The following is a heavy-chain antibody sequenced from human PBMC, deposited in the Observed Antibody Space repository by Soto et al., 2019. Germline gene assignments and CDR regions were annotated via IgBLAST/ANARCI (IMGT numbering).Heavy chain of an antibody. CDR2: ISAYNGNT. V-gene: IGHV1-18*04. D-gene: IGHD3-16*02. Sequence: QVQLVQSGAEVKKPGASVKVSCKASGYTFTSYGISWVRQAPGQGLEWMGWISAYNGNTNYAQKLQGRVTMTTDTTPSTAYMELRSLRSDDTAVYYCARGGGYDYVWGSYRYGSFDYWGQGTLVTVSS. J-gene: IGHJ4*02. CDR3: ARGGGYDYVWGSYRYGSFDY. CDR1: GYTFTSYG.